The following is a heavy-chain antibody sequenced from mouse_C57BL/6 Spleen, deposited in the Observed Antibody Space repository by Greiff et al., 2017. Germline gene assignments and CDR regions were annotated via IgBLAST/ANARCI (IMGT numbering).Heavy chain of an antibody. CDR2: IYPGSGST. CDR1: GYTFTSYW. V-gene: IGHV1-55*01. CDR3: ARSPIISTTVVPWYFDV. Sequence: QVQLQQPGAELVKPGASVKMSCKASGYTFTSYWITWVKQRPGQGLEWIGDIYPGSGSTNYNEKFKSKATLTVDTSSSTAYMQLSSLTSEDSAVYYCARSPIISTTVVPWYFDVWGTGTTVTVSS. D-gene: IGHD1-1*01. J-gene: IGHJ1*03.